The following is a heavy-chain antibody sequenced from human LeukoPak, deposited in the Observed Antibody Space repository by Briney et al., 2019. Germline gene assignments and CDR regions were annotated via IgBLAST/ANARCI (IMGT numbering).Heavy chain of an antibody. CDR1: GFTFSSYA. CDR2: ISYDGSNK. V-gene: IGHV3-30-3*01. Sequence: GGSLRLSCAASGFTFSSYAMHWVRQAPGKGLEWLADISYDGSNKYYADSVKGRFTISRDNSKNTLYLQMNSLRAGDTAVYYCARGSNYGDKKGSFDYWGQGTLVTVSS. CDR3: ARGSNYGDKKGSFDY. D-gene: IGHD2-21*02. J-gene: IGHJ4*02.